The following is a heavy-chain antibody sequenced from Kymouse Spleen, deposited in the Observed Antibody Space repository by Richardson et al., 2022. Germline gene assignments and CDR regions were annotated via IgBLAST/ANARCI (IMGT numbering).Heavy chain of an antibody. D-gene: IGHD2-8*01. Sequence: QVQLQQWGAGLLKPSETLSLTCAVYGGSFSGYYWSWIRQPPGKGLEWIGEINHSGSTNYNPSLKSRVTISVDTSKNQFSLKLSSVTAADTAVYYCAREGCTNGVCPFDYWGQGTLVTVSS. CDR3: AREGCTNGVCPFDY. V-gene: IGHV4-34*01. J-gene: IGHJ4*02. CDR1: GGSFSGYY. CDR2: INHSGST.